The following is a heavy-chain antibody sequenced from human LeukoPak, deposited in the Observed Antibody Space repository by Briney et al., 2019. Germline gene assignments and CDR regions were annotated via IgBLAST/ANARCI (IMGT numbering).Heavy chain of an antibody. V-gene: IGHV3-23*01. CDR2: ISPSGSAT. CDR1: GFIFGSFA. Sequence: GGPLRHSCAASGFIFGSFAMSWVRQGPEKGLEWVATISPSGSATYYADSVKGRFTISRDNSQTTLYLQMNSLSDEDTALYHCTRDKSASSPREWFDPWGQGIVVTVSS. J-gene: IGHJ5*02. CDR3: TRDKSASSPREWFDP. D-gene: IGHD6-6*01.